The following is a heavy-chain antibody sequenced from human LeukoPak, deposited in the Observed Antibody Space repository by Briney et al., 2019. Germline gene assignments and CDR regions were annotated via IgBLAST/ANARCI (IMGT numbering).Heavy chain of an antibody. V-gene: IGHV4-34*01. Sequence: SETLSLTCAVYGGSFSGYYWSWIRQPPGKGLEWIGEINHSGSTNYNPSLKSRVTISVDTSKNQFSLKLSSVTAADTAVYYCARLSFGIAVAGPDYWGQGTLVTVSS. J-gene: IGHJ4*02. CDR3: ARLSFGIAVAGPDY. CDR2: INHSGST. D-gene: IGHD6-19*01. CDR1: GGSFSGYY.